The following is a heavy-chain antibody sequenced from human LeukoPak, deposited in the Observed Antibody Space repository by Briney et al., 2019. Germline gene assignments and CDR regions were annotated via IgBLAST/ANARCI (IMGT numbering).Heavy chain of an antibody. Sequence: GGSLRLSCAASGFTFDDYAMHWVRRAPGKGLEWVSGISWNSGSIGYADSVKGRFTISRDNAKNSLYLQMNSLRAEDTALYYCAKDMDCSGGSCYLIWGQGTLVTVSS. CDR2: ISWNSGSI. CDR1: GFTFDDYA. CDR3: AKDMDCSGGSCYLI. J-gene: IGHJ4*02. D-gene: IGHD2-15*01. V-gene: IGHV3-9*01.